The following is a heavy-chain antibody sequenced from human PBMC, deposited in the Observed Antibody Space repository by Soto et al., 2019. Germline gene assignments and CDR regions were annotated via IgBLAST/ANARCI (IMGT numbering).Heavy chain of an antibody. CDR1: GGTFSRYS. J-gene: IGHJ6*02. CDR2: IIPVFGIA. CDR3: AREDRDRETGLVPAAIDGMDF. D-gene: IGHD2-2*01. Sequence: QVQLVQSGAEVKKPGSSVKVSCKASGGTFSRYSFTWVRQAPGHGLEWMGRIIPVFGIASYAHKFQGRVTITADKSTSTAYRELSSLRSEDTAVYYCAREDRDRETGLVPAAIDGMDFWGQGTTVTVSS. V-gene: IGHV1-69*08.